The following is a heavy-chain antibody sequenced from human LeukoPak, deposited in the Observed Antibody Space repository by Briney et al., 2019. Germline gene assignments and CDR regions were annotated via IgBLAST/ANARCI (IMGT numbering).Heavy chain of an antibody. Sequence: PGGTLRLSCAASGFTFSSYWMTWVRQAPGKGLEWVANIKQDGSAKYYVDSVKGRFSISRDNAKSSLYLQMNSLRAEDTAVYFCARPTTGNAFDIWGQGTMVTVSS. D-gene: IGHD1-1*01. CDR3: ARPTTGNAFDI. J-gene: IGHJ3*02. V-gene: IGHV3-7*05. CDR2: IKQDGSAK. CDR1: GFTFSSYW.